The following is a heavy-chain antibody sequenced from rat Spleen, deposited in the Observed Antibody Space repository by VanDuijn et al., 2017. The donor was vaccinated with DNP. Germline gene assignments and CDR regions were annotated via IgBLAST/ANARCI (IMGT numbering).Heavy chain of an antibody. D-gene: IGHD4-3*01. CDR2: ITSSGGST. Sequence: EVQLVESGGGLVQPGRSLKLSCVASGFTFNNYWMTWIRQVPGKGLEWVASITSSGGSTYYGDSVKGRFTISRDDAKNTLYLQMDSLRSEDTATYYCATHGFGYFDYWGQGVVVTVSS. CDR1: GFTFNNYW. CDR3: ATHGFGYFDY. J-gene: IGHJ2*01. V-gene: IGHV5-31*01.